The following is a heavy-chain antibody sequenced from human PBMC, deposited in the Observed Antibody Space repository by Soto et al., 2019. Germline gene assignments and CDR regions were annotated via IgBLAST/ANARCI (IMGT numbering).Heavy chain of an antibody. CDR1: GDSIRGHY. D-gene: IGHD3-16*01. Sequence: VQLQESGPGLVKPSETLSLTCTVSGDSIRGHYWSWIRQSPGKGLEWIGYIYYSGITSYNPSLKGGVPLSINPARGRFPLKLGPVTRGDTAMYYCAGGGGGNERPFWFDFCDQGTLVTVSS. V-gene: IGHV4-59*11. CDR3: AGGGGGNERPFWFDF. J-gene: IGHJ4*02. CDR2: IYYSGIT.